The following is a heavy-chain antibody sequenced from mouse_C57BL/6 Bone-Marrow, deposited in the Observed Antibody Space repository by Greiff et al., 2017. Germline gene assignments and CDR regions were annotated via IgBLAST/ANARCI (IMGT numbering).Heavy chain of an antibody. Sequence: EVMLVESEGGLVQPGSSMKLSCTASGFTFSDYYMAWVRQVPEKGLEWVANINYDGSSTYYLDSLKSRFIISRDNAKNILYLQMSSLKSEDTATYYCARDPHYYGSSYDWYFDVWGTGTTVTVSS. D-gene: IGHD1-1*01. V-gene: IGHV5-16*01. CDR1: GFTFSDYY. CDR3: ARDPHYYGSSYDWYFDV. J-gene: IGHJ1*03. CDR2: INYDGSST.